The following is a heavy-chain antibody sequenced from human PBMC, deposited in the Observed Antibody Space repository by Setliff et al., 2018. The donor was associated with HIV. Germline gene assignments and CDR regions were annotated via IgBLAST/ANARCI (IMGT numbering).Heavy chain of an antibody. CDR1: GFTFRNHA. CDR3: ATRQAPRSCYMDV. D-gene: IGHD6-6*01. CDR2: IRGSGEMT. J-gene: IGHJ6*03. Sequence: GGSLRLSCAASGFTFRNHAMSWVRQAPGKGLEWVSAIRGSGEMTYYADSVKGRFTISRDNSENTLFLQMDSLRAEDTAVYYCATRQAPRSCYMDVWGKGTTVTVSS. V-gene: IGHV3-23*01.